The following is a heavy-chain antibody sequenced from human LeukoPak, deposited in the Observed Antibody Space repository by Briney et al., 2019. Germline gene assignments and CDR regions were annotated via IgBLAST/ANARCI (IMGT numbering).Heavy chain of an antibody. CDR3: AREGGGEGGRYYGSGSYLFDY. Sequence: SETLSLTCAVSGYSISSGYYWGWIRQPPGKGLEWIGRIYHSGSTQYNPSPKSRVTISVDTSQNQLSLKLSPVTGAHNAGYYWAREGGGEGGRYYGSGSYLFDYWGQGTLVTVSS. D-gene: IGHD3-10*01. V-gene: IGHV4-38-2*02. CDR2: IYHSGST. CDR1: GYSISSGYY. J-gene: IGHJ4*02.